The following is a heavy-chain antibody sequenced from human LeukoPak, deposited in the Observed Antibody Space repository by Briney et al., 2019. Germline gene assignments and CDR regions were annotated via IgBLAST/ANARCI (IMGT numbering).Heavy chain of an antibody. CDR2: MSSSGSTI. V-gene: IGHV3-11*04. J-gene: IGHJ3*02. CDR1: GFTFNDYY. Sequence: GGSLRLSCAASGFTFNDYYMSWIRQAPGKGLEWVSYMSSSGSTIYYADSVKGRFTISRDNAKNSLYLQMNSLRAEDTAVYYCAKVLLERSHDAFDIWGQGTMVTVSS. CDR3: AKVLLERSHDAFDI. D-gene: IGHD3-3*01.